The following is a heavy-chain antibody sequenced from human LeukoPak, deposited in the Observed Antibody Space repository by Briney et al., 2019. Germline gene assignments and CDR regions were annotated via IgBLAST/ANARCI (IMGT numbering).Heavy chain of an antibody. CDR2: IYTDGSTK. CDR1: GFIFSNSG. J-gene: IGHJ4*02. CDR3: ARNSGGRRYYFTE. D-gene: IGHD3-10*01. V-gene: IGHV3-33*01. Sequence: PGGSLRLSCAASGFIFSNSGMHWVRQAPGKGLEWVTVIYTDGSTKYYADSVKGRFTISRDNSQNTLYLQMNSLRAGDTAVYYCARNSGGRRYYFTEWGQGTLVTVSS.